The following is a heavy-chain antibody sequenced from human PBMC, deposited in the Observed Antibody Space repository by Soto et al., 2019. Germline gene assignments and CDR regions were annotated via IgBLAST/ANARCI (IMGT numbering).Heavy chain of an antibody. CDR1: GFTFSSYG. D-gene: IGHD5-12*01. CDR3: AIDEGSGYDCSY. J-gene: IGHJ4*02. Sequence: QVQLVESGGGVVQPGRSLRLSCAASGFTFSSYGMHWVRQAPGKGLEWVAVISYDGSNKYYADSVKGRFTISRDNSKNTLYLQMNILRAEDTAVYYCAIDEGSGYDCSYWGQGTLVTVSS. V-gene: IGHV3-30*03. CDR2: ISYDGSNK.